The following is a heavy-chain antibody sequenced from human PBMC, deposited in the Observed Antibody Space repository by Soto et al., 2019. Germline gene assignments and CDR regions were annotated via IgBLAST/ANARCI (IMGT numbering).Heavy chain of an antibody. V-gene: IGHV5-10-1*01. CDR2: IDPSDSYT. CDR1: GYRFTSYC. Sequence: GESLKISCKGSGYRFTSYCISWVRQMPGKGLEWMGRIDPSDSYTNYSPSFQGHVTISSDKSISTAYLQWTSLKASDTAKYYCARHPYQPLPDYWGQGTQVTVSS. J-gene: IGHJ4*02. D-gene: IGHD2-2*01. CDR3: ARHPYQPLPDY.